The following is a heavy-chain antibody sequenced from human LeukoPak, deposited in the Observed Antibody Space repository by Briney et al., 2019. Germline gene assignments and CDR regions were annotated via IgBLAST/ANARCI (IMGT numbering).Heavy chain of an antibody. CDR3: ARDLTCSSTSCRDY. D-gene: IGHD2-2*01. CDR1: GGTFSSYA. Sequence: ASVKVSCKASGGTFSSYAISWVRQAPGQGLEWMGGIIPIFGTANYAQKFQGRVTITADESTSTAYVELSSLRSEDTAVYYCARDLTCSSTSCRDYWGQGTLVTVSS. V-gene: IGHV1-69*13. J-gene: IGHJ4*02. CDR2: IIPIFGTA.